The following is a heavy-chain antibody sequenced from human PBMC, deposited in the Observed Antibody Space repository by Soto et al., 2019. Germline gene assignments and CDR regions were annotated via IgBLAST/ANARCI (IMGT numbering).Heavy chain of an antibody. V-gene: IGHV5-51*01. Sequence: GESLKISCKGSVSSFVSYCIGWVRQMPGKGLEWMGIIYPGDSDTRYSPSFQGQVTISADKSITTVYLQWSSLKASDTAMYYCARTDGYEIEYWGQGTMVTVSS. CDR1: VSSFVSYC. CDR3: ARTDGYEIEY. J-gene: IGHJ4*02. CDR2: IYPGDSDT. D-gene: IGHD5-12*01.